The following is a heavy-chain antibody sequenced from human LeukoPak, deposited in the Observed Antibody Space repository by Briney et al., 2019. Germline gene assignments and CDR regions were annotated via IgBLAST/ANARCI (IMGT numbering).Heavy chain of an antibody. CDR3: ERVSVTWADY. CDR1: GFTFSSYE. J-gene: IGHJ4*02. V-gene: IGHV3-48*03. Sequence: GGSLRLSCAASGFTFSSYEMNWVRQAPGKGLEWVSYISSSGSTIYYADSVKGRFTISRDNAKNSLYLQMNSLRAEDTAVYYCERVSVTWADYWGQGTLVTVSS. CDR2: ISSSGSTI. D-gene: IGHD4-17*01.